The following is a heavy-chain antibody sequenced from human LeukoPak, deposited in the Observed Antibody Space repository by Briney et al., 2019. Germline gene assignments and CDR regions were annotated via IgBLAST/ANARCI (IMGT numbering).Heavy chain of an antibody. CDR1: GFTFCSYA. CDR3: ARDEWPQAFDI. Sequence: GGSLRLSCAASGFTFCSYAMHWVRQAPGKGLEWVAVISYDGSNKYYADSVKGRFTISRDNSKNTLYLQMNSLRAEDTAVYYCARDEWPQAFDIWGQGMMVTVSS. V-gene: IGHV3-30-3*01. CDR2: ISYDGSNK. J-gene: IGHJ3*02. D-gene: IGHD3-3*01.